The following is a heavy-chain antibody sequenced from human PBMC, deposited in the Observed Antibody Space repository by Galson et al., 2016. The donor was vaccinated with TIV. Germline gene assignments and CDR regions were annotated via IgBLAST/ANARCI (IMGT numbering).Heavy chain of an antibody. J-gene: IGHJ2*01. V-gene: IGHV3-74*03. D-gene: IGHD3-16*01. CDR2: LDKNGNRG. CDR1: GFLFSNHW. Sequence: SLRLSCAASGFLFSNHWMHWVRHAPGKGLVWLSRLDKNGNRGAYADSVKGRSTIYRDNTNNMVYLELNGLRVEDTAVYHCVKDGGLEDFHDWFFDLWGRGTLVTVSS. CDR3: VKDGGLEDFHDWFFDL.